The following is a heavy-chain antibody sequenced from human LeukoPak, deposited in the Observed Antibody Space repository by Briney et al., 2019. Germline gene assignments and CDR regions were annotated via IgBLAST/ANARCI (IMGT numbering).Heavy chain of an antibody. CDR2: IKHNGGEK. CDR3: AREPDDILTGYYPDDAFDI. D-gene: IGHD3-9*01. Sequence: GGSLRLSCAASGFTFSSYSMSWVRQAPGKGLEWVASIKHNGGEKYYVDSVKGRFTISRDNAKNSLYLEMSSLRVEDTAVYYCAREPDDILTGYYPDDAFDIWGQGTMVTVSS. J-gene: IGHJ3*02. CDR1: GFTFSSYS. V-gene: IGHV3-7*01.